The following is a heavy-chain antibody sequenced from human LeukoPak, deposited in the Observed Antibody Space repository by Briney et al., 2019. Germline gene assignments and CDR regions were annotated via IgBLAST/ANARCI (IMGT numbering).Heavy chain of an antibody. CDR1: GYTFTSYY. J-gene: IGHJ5*02. V-gene: IGHV1-46*01. CDR3: ARDPPTA. CDR2: INPSDGST. Sequence: ASVKVSCKASGYTFTSYYMHWVRQAPGQGLEWMGKINPSDGSTRYAQKFQGRVTITADKSTSTFYMELSSLRFEDTAVYYCARDPPTAWGQGTLVTVSS.